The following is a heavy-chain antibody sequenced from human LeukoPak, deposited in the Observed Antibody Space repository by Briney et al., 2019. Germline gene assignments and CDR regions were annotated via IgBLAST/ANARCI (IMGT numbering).Heavy chain of an antibody. CDR1: GFTFRSYA. Sequence: GGSLRLSCAASGFTFRSYAMSWVRQAPGKGLEWGSAISGSGGSTYYADSVKGRFTICRQNSKHTLYLQVNSLSAGDTGVFYCAKVQQWLVNQRDGFDICGQGTMVTVSS. CDR3: AKVQQWLVNQRDGFDI. D-gene: IGHD6-19*01. CDR2: ISGSGGST. V-gene: IGHV3-23*01. J-gene: IGHJ3*02.